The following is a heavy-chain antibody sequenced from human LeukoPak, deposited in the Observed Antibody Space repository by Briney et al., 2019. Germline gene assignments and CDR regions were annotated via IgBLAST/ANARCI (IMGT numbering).Heavy chain of an antibody. CDR2: INPSGGST. D-gene: IGHD4-11*01. J-gene: IGHJ4*02. CDR3: ARDLSLYSNYEGPDY. V-gene: IGHV1-46*01. CDR1: GYTFTSYY. Sequence: ASVKVSCKASGYTFTSYYMHWVRQAPGQGLEWMGIINPSGGSTSYAQKFQGRVTMTTDTSTSTAYMELRSLRSDDTAVYYCARDLSLYSNYEGPDYWGQGTLVTVSS.